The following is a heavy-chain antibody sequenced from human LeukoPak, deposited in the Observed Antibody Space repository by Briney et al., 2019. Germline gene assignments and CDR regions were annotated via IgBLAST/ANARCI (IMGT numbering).Heavy chain of an antibody. CDR2: IIPIFGTA. CDR3: ARGPQPHYFDY. CDR1: GGTFSSYT. V-gene: IGHV1-69*13. Sequence: GASVKVSCKASGGTFSSYTISWVRQAPGQGLEWMGGIIPIFGTANYARKFQGRVTITADESTSTAYMELSSLRSEDTAVYYCARGPQPHYFDYWGQGTLVTVSS. J-gene: IGHJ4*02.